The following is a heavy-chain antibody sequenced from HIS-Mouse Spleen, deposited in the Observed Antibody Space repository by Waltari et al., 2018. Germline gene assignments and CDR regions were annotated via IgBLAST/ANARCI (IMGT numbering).Heavy chain of an antibody. CDR3: AREIPYSSSWYDWYFDL. CDR2: IYYSGST. V-gene: IGHV4-39*07. J-gene: IGHJ2*01. Sequence: QLQLQESGPGLVKPSETLSLTCTVSGGSISSSSYYWGWIRQPPGKGLEWIGGIYYSGSTHYNPSLKSPVTISADTAKNQFSMKLSSVTAADTAVYYCAREIPYSSSWYDWYFDLWGRGTLVTVSS. CDR1: GGSISSSSYY. D-gene: IGHD6-13*01.